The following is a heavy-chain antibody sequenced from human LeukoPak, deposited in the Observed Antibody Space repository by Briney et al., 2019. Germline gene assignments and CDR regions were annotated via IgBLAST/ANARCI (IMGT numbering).Heavy chain of an antibody. CDR1: GYTFTGYY. CDR2: INPNSGGT. D-gene: IGHD3-22*01. Sequence: ASVKVSCKASGYTFTGYYMHWVRQAPGQVLEWMGWINPNSGGTNYAQKFQGRVTMTRDTSISTAYMELSRLRSDDTAVYYCARALPPYYYDSSGYYNFDYWGQGTLVTVSS. CDR3: ARALPPYYYDSSGYYNFDY. V-gene: IGHV1-2*02. J-gene: IGHJ4*02.